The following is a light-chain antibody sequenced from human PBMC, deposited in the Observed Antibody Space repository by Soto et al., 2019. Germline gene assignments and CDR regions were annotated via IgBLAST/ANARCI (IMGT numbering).Light chain of an antibody. CDR1: QSISTY. CDR2: DAS. Sequence: EILLTQSPVTLSLSPGQRATLSCRASQSISTYLAWYQVKPGQAPRLLIYDASSRATGVPARFSGSGSGTDFSLTISSLEPEDVAVYYCQQLNSHPRTFGQGTKLEIK. J-gene: IGKJ2*01. V-gene: IGKV3-11*01. CDR3: QQLNSHPRT.